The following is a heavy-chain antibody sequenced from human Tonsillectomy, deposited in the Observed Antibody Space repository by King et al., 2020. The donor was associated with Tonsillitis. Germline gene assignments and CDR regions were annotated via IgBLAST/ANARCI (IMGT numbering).Heavy chain of an antibody. CDR2: ISYDGSNK. J-gene: IGHJ2*01. V-gene: IGHV3-30*18. CDR1: GFTFSDFG. Sequence: QLVQSGGGVVQPGRSLRLSCAASGFTFSDFGMHWVRQAPGRGLEWVAVISYDGSNKYYADSVKGRFTLSRDNSKNQLFLQINSLKSEDTGVYYCAKNGETPRYWSFDLWGRGTLVTVSS. D-gene: IGHD2-8*01. CDR3: AKNGETPRYWSFDL.